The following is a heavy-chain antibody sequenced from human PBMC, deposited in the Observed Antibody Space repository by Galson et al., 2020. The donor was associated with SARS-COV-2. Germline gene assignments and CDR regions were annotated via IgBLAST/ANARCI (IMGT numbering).Heavy chain of an antibody. D-gene: IGHD1-26*01. CDR2: IWYDGSNT. CDR3: ARDGQVGATGLDY. CDR1: GFTFSSYG. Sequence: QLGESLKISCAASGFTFSSYGMHWVRQAPGKGLEWVAVIWYDGSNTYYADSVKGRFTISRDNSKNTLYLQMNSLRAEDTAVYYCARDGQVGATGLDYWCQGTLVTVSS. V-gene: IGHV3-33*01. J-gene: IGHJ4*02.